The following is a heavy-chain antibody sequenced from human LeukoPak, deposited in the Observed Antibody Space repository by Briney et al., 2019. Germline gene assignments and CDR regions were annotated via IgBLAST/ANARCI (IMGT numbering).Heavy chain of an antibody. V-gene: IGHV4-34*01. CDR1: GGSFSGYY. CDR2: INHSGST. D-gene: IGHD3-10*01. J-gene: IGHJ6*03. Sequence: SETLSLTCAVYGGSFSGYYWSWIRQPPGKGLEWIGEINHSGSTNYNPSLKSRATISVDTSKNQFSLKLSSVTAADTAVYYCARALSGYYYGSGLYMDVWGKGTTVTVSS. CDR3: ARALSGYYYGSGLYMDV.